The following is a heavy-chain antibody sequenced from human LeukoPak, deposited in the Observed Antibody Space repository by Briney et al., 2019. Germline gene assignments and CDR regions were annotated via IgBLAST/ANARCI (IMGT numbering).Heavy chain of an antibody. CDR3: ARGGNIWSGLSGRNWFDP. V-gene: IGHV4-34*01. CDR2: VNHSGST. J-gene: IGHJ5*02. Sequence: SETLSLTCAVYGGSFRGYYWSWIRQPPGTGLEWIGDVNHSGSTNYNPSLKSRVTISGDTSNNQFSLRLSSVTAADTAVDYCARGGNIWSGLSGRNWFDPWGQGTLVTVSS. D-gene: IGHD3-3*01. CDR1: GGSFRGYY.